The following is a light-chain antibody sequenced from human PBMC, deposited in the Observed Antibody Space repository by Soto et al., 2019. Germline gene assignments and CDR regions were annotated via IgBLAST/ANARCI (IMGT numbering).Light chain of an antibody. J-gene: IGKJ1*01. CDR2: GAS. V-gene: IGKV3-20*01. Sequence: DIVLTQSPGTLSFSPGEIATLSCRGSQSVSSSYLAWYHQKPGQAPRLLIYGASSRATGIQDRFSGSGSGTDFTLTISRVEPEDFAVYYCQQYGSSPWTFGQGTRWIS. CDR3: QQYGSSPWT. CDR1: QSVSSSY.